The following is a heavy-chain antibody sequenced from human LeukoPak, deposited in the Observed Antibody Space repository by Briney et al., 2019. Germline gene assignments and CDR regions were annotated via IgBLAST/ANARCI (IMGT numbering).Heavy chain of an antibody. CDR1: GFTFSSYW. V-gene: IGHV3-74*01. D-gene: IGHD1-26*01. J-gene: IGHJ4*02. CDR2: INSDGSST. Sequence: GGSLRLSCAASGFTFSSYWVHWVRQAPGKGLVWVSRINSDGSSTSYADSVKGRFTISRDNAKNTLYLQMNSLRAEDTAAYYCARDMGSGSYSGDRVFDYWGQGTLVTVSS. CDR3: ARDMGSGSYSGDRVFDY.